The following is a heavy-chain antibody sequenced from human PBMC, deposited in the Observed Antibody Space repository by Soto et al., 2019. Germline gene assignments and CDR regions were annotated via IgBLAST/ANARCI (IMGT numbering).Heavy chain of an antibody. D-gene: IGHD2-2*01. J-gene: IGHJ5*02. CDR3: ARTKDCSSTSCYGSNWFDP. Sequence: QVQLVQSGAEVKKPGASVKVSCKASGYTFTSYGISWVRQAPGQGLEWMGWISAYNGNTNYAQKLQGRVTMTTDTSTSPAYMELRSLRSDDTAVYYCARTKDCSSTSCYGSNWFDPWGKGTLVTVSS. CDR1: GYTFTSYG. V-gene: IGHV1-18*01. CDR2: ISAYNGNT.